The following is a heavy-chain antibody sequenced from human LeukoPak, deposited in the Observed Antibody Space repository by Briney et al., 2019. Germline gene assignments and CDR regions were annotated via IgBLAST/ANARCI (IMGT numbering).Heavy chain of an antibody. D-gene: IGHD3-10*01. CDR2: INHSGST. V-gene: IGHV4-34*01. J-gene: IGHJ5*02. CDR3: ARDWNYYGSGSYYNADWFDP. Sequence: SETLSLTCAVYGGSFSGYYWSWIRQPPGKGLEWIGEINHSGSTNYNPSLKSRVTMSVDTSKNQFSLKLSSVTAADTAVYYCARDWNYYGSGSYYNADWFDPWGQGTLVTVSS. CDR1: GGSFSGYY.